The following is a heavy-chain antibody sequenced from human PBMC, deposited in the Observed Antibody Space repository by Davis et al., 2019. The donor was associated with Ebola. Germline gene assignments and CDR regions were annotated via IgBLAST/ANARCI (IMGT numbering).Heavy chain of an antibody. CDR2: ISYDESNK. CDR1: GFTFSSYG. Sequence: GESLKISCAASGFTFSSYGMHWVRQAPGKGLEWVAVISYDESNKYYADSVKGRFTISRDNSKNSLYLQMNSLRAEDTAVYYCAREREAARFDYWGQGTLVTVSS. J-gene: IGHJ4*02. V-gene: IGHV3-30*03. CDR3: AREREAARFDY. D-gene: IGHD6-6*01.